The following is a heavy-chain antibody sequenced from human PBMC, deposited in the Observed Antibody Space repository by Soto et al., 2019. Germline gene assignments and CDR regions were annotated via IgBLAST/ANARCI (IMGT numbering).Heavy chain of an antibody. V-gene: IGHV3-23*01. CDR3: AKDPSDGDYYYYYMDV. CDR1: GFTFSSYA. CDR2: IMGSGGST. Sequence: GGSLRLSCAASGFTFSSYAMSWVRQAPGKGLEWVSAIMGSGGSTYYADSVKGRVTISRDNSKNTLYLQMNSLTAEDTAVYYCAKDPSDGDYYYYYMDVWGKGTTVTVSS. J-gene: IGHJ6*03. D-gene: IGHD2-8*01.